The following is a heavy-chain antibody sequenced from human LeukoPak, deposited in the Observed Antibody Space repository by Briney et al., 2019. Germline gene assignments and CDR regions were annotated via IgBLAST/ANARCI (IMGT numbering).Heavy chain of an antibody. CDR1: GDSINSNNYY. CDR3: ARISAVWYFDL. D-gene: IGHD3-10*01. CDR2: IYSSGRT. V-gene: IGHV4-61*02. J-gene: IGHJ2*01. Sequence: PSETLSLTCTVSGDSINSNNYYWSWIRQPAGKGLEWIGRIYSSGRTNYNPSLKSRVTISVDTSKNQFSLKLSSVTAADTAVYYCARISAVWYFDLWGRGTLVTVSS.